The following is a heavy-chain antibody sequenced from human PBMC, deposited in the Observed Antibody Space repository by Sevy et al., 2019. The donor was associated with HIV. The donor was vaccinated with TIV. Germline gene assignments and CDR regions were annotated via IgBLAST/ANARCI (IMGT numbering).Heavy chain of an antibody. CDR1: GGTFSSYA. Sequence: ASVKVSCKASGGTFSSYAISWVRQAPGQGLEWMGGIIPIFGTANYAQKFQGRVTITADESTSTAYMELSSLRSEDTAVYYSAFRVSSSWQEDLAGPDYWGQGTLVTVSS. J-gene: IGHJ4*02. D-gene: IGHD6-13*01. V-gene: IGHV1-69*13. CDR2: IIPIFGTA. CDR3: AFRVSSSWQEDLAGPDY.